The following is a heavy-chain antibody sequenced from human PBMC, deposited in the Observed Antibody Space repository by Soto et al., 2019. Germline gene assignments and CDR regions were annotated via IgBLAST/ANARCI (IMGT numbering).Heavy chain of an antibody. CDR1: GYTFSDYY. V-gene: IGHV3-11*01. J-gene: IGHJ4*02. CDR2: IDTSGTKI. CDR3: ASHYDMWSGYLSPVDY. Sequence: SLRLSCAASGYTFSDYYMSWIRQAPGKGVGWISYIDTSGTKIYYADSVKGRFTIPRDNAKNSLYLEMNSLRDEDTAVYYCASHYDMWSGYLSPVDYWGQGTLVTVSS. D-gene: IGHD3-3*01.